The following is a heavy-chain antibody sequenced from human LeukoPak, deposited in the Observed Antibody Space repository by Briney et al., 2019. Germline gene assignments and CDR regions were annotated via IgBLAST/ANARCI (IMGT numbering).Heavy chain of an antibody. CDR3: ARVCYGDFLCSYYYYMDV. D-gene: IGHD4-17*01. CDR2: IYGNGRT. Sequence: LRLSCAASGFSIKNNYKTWVRQAPEEGLGRIGSIYGNGRTYYNPSLKSRVTVSVDTSNTHFSLSLSSVTAADTAVYYCARVCYGDFLCSYYYYMDVWGKGTTVTVSS. CDR1: GFSIKNNY. J-gene: IGHJ6*03. V-gene: IGHV4-38-2*01.